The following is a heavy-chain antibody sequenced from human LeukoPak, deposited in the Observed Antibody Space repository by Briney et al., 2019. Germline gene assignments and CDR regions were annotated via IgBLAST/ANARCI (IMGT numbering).Heavy chain of an antibody. CDR2: ISYDGSNK. CDR1: GFTFSSYA. CDR3: ARDNYYTMDV. J-gene: IGHJ6*02. Sequence: PGRSLRLSCAVSGFTFSSYAMHWVRQAPGKGLEWVAVISYDGSNKYYADSVKGRFTISRDNSKNTLYLQMNSLRAEDTAVYYCARDNYYTMDVWGQGTTVTVSS. V-gene: IGHV3-30-3*01.